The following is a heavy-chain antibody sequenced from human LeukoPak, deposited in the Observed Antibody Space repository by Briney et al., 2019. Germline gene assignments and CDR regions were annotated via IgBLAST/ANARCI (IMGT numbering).Heavy chain of an antibody. CDR2: IYYSGST. V-gene: IGHV4-59*01. CDR1: GVSISSYD. Sequence: SGTLSLTCTVSGVSISSYDWSWIRQPPGKGLEWIGYIYYSGSTNYNPSLNSRVTISVDTSKNQFSLKLSSVTAADTAVYYCARGTYGSEIDYWGQGTLVTVSS. CDR3: ARGTYGSEIDY. D-gene: IGHD3-10*01. J-gene: IGHJ4*02.